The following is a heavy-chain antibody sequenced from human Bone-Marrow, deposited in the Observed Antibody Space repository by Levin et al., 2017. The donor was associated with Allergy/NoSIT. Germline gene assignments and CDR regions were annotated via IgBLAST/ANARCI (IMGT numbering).Heavy chain of an antibody. Sequence: GGSLRLSCAASGFTFTDYAISWVRQAPGKGLEWVAGISAGGGRSFYADSVKGRFTGSRDNSKNMAFLQLNNLRPEETAVYFCAKDYGTSGGRYFDLWGRGTLVSVSS. J-gene: IGHJ2*01. CDR1: GFTFTDYA. CDR3: AKDYGTSGGRYFDL. V-gene: IGHV3-23*01. CDR2: ISAGGGRS. D-gene: IGHD1-1*01.